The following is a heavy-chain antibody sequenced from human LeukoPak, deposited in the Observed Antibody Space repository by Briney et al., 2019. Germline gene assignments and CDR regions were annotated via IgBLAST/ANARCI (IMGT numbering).Heavy chain of an antibody. Sequence: SETLSLTCTVSGGSITTYSWSWIRQPPGKGLEWIGYLYYTGTTTYNPSLKSRLTMSVDPSKNQFSLKLRSVTAADTALYYCARRGHGDYADYWGQGSLVTVSS. V-gene: IGHV4-59*01. D-gene: IGHD4-17*01. CDR1: GGSITTYS. J-gene: IGHJ4*02. CDR2: LYYTGTT. CDR3: ARRGHGDYADY.